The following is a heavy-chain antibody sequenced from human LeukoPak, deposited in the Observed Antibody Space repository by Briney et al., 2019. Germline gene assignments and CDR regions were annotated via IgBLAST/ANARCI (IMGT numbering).Heavy chain of an antibody. Sequence: GGSLRLSCAASGFLFSSFEVNWVRQAPGKGLEWVSYISSSGITIYYADPVKGRFTISRDNAKNSLYLQMNSLRAEDTAVYYCAREMGGYPFDYWGQGTLVTVSS. D-gene: IGHD5-12*01. CDR3: AREMGGYPFDY. V-gene: IGHV3-48*03. CDR2: ISSSGITI. J-gene: IGHJ4*02. CDR1: GFLFSSFE.